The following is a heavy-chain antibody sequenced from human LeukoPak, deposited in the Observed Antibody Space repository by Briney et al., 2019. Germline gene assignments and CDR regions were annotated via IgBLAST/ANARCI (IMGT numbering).Heavy chain of an antibody. V-gene: IGHV3-23*01. Sequence: SGGSLRLSCAASGFTFSSYAMSWVRQAPGKGLEWVSAISGSGGSTYYADSVKGRFTISRDNSKNTLYLQMNSLRAEDTAVYYCAKDRSGGSSWALPFDYWGQGTLVTVSS. J-gene: IGHJ4*02. CDR1: GFTFSSYA. D-gene: IGHD6-13*01. CDR3: AKDRSGGSSWALPFDY. CDR2: ISGSGGST.